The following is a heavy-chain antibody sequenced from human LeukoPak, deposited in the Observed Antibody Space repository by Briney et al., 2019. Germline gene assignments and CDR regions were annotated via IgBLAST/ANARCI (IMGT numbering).Heavy chain of an antibody. V-gene: IGHV1-69*04. D-gene: IGHD2-15*01. Sequence: SVKVSCKASGGTFSSYAISWVRQAPGQGLEWMGRIIPILGIANYAQKFQGRVTITADKSTSTAYMELSSLRSEDTAVYYCARDRVGYCSGGSWHGHWFDPWGQGTLVTVSS. CDR2: IIPILGIA. CDR1: GGTFSSYA. J-gene: IGHJ5*02. CDR3: ARDRVGYCSGGSWHGHWFDP.